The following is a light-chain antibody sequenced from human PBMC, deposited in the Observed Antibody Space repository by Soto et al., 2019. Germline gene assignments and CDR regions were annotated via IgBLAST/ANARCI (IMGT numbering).Light chain of an antibody. CDR3: QQANSYPRA. V-gene: IGKV1-5*03. CDR2: AAS. J-gene: IGKJ1*01. CDR1: QSISTW. Sequence: DIQMTQSPCTLSASVGDRVTITCRASQSISTWLAWYQQKPGKAPKLLIYAASNLERGVPSRFSGSGSGTELTLTICSLQPDDFATYYCQQANSYPRAFGEGTNVDMK.